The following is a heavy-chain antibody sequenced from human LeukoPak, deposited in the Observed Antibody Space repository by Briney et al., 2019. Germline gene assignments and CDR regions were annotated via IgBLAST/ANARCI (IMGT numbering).Heavy chain of an antibody. D-gene: IGHD2-15*01. Sequence: GASVKVSCKASGYTFTSYGISWVRQAPGQGLEWMGWISAYNGNTNYAQKLQGRVTMTTDTSTSTAYMELRRLRPDDTAVYYCARGYCSGGSCYSVENWFDPWGRGTLVTVSS. CDR2: ISAYNGNT. J-gene: IGHJ5*02. CDR1: GYTFTSYG. CDR3: ARGYCSGGSCYSVENWFDP. V-gene: IGHV1-18*01.